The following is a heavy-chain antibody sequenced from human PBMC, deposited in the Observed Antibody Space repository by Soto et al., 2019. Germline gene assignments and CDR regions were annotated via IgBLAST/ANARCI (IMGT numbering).Heavy chain of an antibody. Sequence: LRLSCAASGFTFDDYAMHWVRQVPGKGLEWVSGINWNSGSIGYGDSVKGRFAISRDNAKNPLRLQMNSLSAEDTAFYYCVKDESINWYSGHFRHWGQGTLVTV. D-gene: IGHD6-13*01. CDR3: VKDESINWYSGHFRH. CDR1: GFTFDDYA. CDR2: INWNSGSI. V-gene: IGHV3-9*01. J-gene: IGHJ1*01.